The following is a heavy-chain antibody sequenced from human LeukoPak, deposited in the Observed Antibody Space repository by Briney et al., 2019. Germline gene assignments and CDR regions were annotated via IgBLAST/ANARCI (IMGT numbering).Heavy chain of an antibody. J-gene: IGHJ4*02. CDR3: ARRYCSSTSCLIDY. D-gene: IGHD2-2*01. Sequence: GGSLRLSCAASGFTFSSYEMNWVRQAPGKGLEWVSYISSSGTTIYYADSVKGRFTISRDNAKNSLYLQMNSLRAEDTAVYYCARRYCSSTSCLIDYWGQGTLVTVSP. V-gene: IGHV3-48*03. CDR1: GFTFSSYE. CDR2: ISSSGTTI.